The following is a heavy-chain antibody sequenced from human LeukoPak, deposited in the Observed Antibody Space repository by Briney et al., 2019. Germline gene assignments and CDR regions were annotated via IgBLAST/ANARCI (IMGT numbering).Heavy chain of an antibody. Sequence: SETLSLTCAVYGGSFSGYYWSWIRQPPGKGLEWIGEINHSGSTNYNPSLKSRVTISVDTSKNQFSLKLSSVTAADTAVYYCARFPYNWNWDHDAFDIWGQGPMVTVSS. D-gene: IGHD1-7*01. V-gene: IGHV4-34*01. CDR3: ARFPYNWNWDHDAFDI. CDR1: GGSFSGYY. J-gene: IGHJ3*02. CDR2: INHSGST.